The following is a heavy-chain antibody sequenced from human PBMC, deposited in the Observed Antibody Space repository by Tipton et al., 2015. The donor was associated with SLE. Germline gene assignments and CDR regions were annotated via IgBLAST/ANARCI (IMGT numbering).Heavy chain of an antibody. D-gene: IGHD1-26*01. Sequence: QLVQSGAEVKKPGASVKVSCKASGYTFTGYPMHWVRQAPGQGLEWMGWINPNSGATNYAPKFQGRVTMTRDTSISTAYMERSRLRYDDTALYYCARDPVGIDCFDIWGQGKMVVVSS. V-gene: IGHV1-2*02. CDR1: GYTFTGYP. J-gene: IGHJ3*02. CDR3: ARDPVGIDCFDI. CDR2: INPNSGAT.